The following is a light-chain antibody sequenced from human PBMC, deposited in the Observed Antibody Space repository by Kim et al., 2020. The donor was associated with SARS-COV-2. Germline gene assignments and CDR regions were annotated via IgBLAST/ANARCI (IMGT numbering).Light chain of an antibody. J-gene: IGLJ3*02. CDR3: SSYTSSSTLVV. CDR1: SSDVGGYNY. Sequence: QSALTQPASVSGSPGQSITISCTGTSSDVGGYNYVSWYQQHPGKAPKLMIYAVTNRPSGVSNRFSGSKPGNTASLTIAGLQVKDEADYYCSSYTSSSTLVVFGGGTQLTVL. V-gene: IGLV2-14*03. CDR2: AVT.